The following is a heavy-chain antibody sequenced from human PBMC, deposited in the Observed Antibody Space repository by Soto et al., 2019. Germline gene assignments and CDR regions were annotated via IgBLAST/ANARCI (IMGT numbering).Heavy chain of an antibody. J-gene: IGHJ6*02. D-gene: IGHD3-10*01. CDR3: ARGPIVRGVIIKVNYYYGMDV. CDR2: IYHSGST. Sequence: PSETLSLTCAVSGGSISSGGYSWSWIRQPPGKGLEWIGYIYHSGSTYYNPSLKSRVTISVDRSKNQFSLKLSSVTAADTAVYYCARGPIVRGVIIKVNYYYGMDVWGQGTTVTVSS. V-gene: IGHV4-30-2*01. CDR1: GGSISSGGYS.